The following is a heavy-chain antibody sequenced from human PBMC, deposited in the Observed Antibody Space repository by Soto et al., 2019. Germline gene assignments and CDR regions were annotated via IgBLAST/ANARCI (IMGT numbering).Heavy chain of an antibody. CDR2: ILAIVGTA. D-gene: IGHD4-17*01. V-gene: IGHV1-69*12. Sequence: QVQLVQSGAEVKKPGSSVKVSCKASGGTLSSYAISWVRQTPGQGLEWMGGILAIVGTANYAQKFQCRVTITADESTSTAYMELSSLRSEDTAVYYCARGTVTSNYYYYGMDVWGQGTTVTVSS. CDR1: GGTLSSYA. CDR3: ARGTVTSNYYYYGMDV. J-gene: IGHJ6*02.